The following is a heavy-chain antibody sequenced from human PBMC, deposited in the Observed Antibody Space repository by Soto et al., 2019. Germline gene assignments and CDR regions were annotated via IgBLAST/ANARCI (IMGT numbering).Heavy chain of an antibody. V-gene: IGHV4-4*07. CDR1: GGSISNYY. CDR2: MYTSGST. D-gene: IGHD6-19*01. CDR3: ARYKAVAGSDYYYYGMDV. J-gene: IGHJ6*02. Sequence: SLTFTVSGGSISNYYWTWIRQPAGKGLEWIGRMYTSGSTNYNPSLKSRVTMSVDKSKNQFSLKLSSVTAADTAVYYCARYKAVAGSDYYYYGMDVWGQGTTVTVSS.